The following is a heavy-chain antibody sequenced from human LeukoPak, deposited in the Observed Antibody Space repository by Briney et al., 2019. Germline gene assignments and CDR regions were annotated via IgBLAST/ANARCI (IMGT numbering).Heavy chain of an antibody. CDR2: ISSSGSTI. D-gene: IGHD3-10*01. CDR1: GFTFSSYE. J-gene: IGHJ4*02. Sequence: PGGSLRLSCAASGFTFSSYEMNWVRQAPGKGLEWVSYISSSGSTIYYADSVKGRFTISRDNAKNSLYLQMYSLRAEDTAVYYCASESNYYGSGSYDHWGQGTLVTVSS. V-gene: IGHV3-48*03. CDR3: ASESNYYGSGSYDH.